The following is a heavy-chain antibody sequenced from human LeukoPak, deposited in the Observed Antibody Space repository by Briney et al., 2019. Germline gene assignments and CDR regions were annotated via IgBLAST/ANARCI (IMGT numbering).Heavy chain of an antibody. J-gene: IGHJ4*02. V-gene: IGHV4-39*07. CDR1: GGSITSSNYY. CDR2: FYYSGST. Sequence: SETLSLTCTVSGGSITSSNYYWGWIRQPPEKGLEWIGTFYYSGSTYYSPSLKSRVTISVDTSKNQFSLKLSSVTAADTAVYYCARDKYYDFWSGYQDMGYYFDYWGQGTLVTVSS. D-gene: IGHD3-3*01. CDR3: ARDKYYDFWSGYQDMGYYFDY.